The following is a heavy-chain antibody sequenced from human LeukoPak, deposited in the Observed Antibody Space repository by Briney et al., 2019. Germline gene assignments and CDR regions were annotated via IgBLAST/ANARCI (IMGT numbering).Heavy chain of an antibody. CDR2: IYYSGST. CDR1: GGSISSSIYY. J-gene: IGHJ4*02. D-gene: IGHD3-10*01. CDR3: ARVRYYGSGSYY. Sequence: SETLSLTCTVSGGSISSSIYYWGWIRQPPGKGLEWIGSIYYSGSTYYNPSLKSRVTISVDTSKNQFSLKLSSVTAADTAVYYCARVRYYGSGSYYWGQGTLVTVSS. V-gene: IGHV4-39*07.